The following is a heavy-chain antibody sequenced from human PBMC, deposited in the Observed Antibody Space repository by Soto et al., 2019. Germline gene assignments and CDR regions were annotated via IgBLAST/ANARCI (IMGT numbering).Heavy chain of an antibody. CDR1: GFTFSSYG. V-gene: IGHV3-33*01. CDR3: ARGSDYGDYGAYFGY. Sequence: QVQLVESGGGVVQPGRSLRLSCAASGFTFSSYGMHWVRQAPGKGLEWVAVIWYDGSNKYYADSVKGRFTISRDNSKNTLYLQMNSLRAEDTAVYYCARGSDYGDYGAYFGYWGQGTLVTVSS. D-gene: IGHD4-17*01. CDR2: IWYDGSNK. J-gene: IGHJ4*02.